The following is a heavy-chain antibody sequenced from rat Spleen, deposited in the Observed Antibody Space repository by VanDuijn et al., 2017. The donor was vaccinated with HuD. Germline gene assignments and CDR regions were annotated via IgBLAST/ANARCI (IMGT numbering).Heavy chain of an antibody. V-gene: IGHV5-31*01. CDR3: AKDMRYDGLLGGVMDA. CDR2: ITYTGRST. J-gene: IGHJ4*01. D-gene: IGHD1-6*01. Sequence: EVQLVESGGGLVQPGRSLKLSCVASGFTFKNYWMTWIRQAPGKGLEWVASITYTGRSTYYPDSVKGRFTISRDNAKSTLYLQMESLRSEDTATYYCAKDMRYDGLLGGVMDAWGQGASVTVSS. CDR1: GFTFKNYW.